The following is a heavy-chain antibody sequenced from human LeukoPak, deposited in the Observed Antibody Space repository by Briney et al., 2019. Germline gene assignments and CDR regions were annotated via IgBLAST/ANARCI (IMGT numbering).Heavy chain of an antibody. CDR1: GFTFSSYS. CDR3: ARDIRSYSSSWRYYYYYMDV. J-gene: IGHJ6*03. CDR2: ISSRSSYI. V-gene: IGHV3-21*01. D-gene: IGHD6-13*01. Sequence: GSLRLSCAASGFTFSSYSMNWVRQAPGKGLEWVSSISSRSSYIYYADSVKGRFTISRDNAKNSLYLQMNSLRAEDTAVYYCARDIRSYSSSWRYYYYYMDVWGKGTTVTISS.